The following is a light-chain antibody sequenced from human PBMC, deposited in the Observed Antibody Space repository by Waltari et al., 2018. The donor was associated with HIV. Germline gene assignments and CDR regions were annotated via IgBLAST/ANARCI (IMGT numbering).Light chain of an antibody. J-gene: IGLJ1*01. CDR3: QVWDSSSDSYV. Sequence: SYVLTQPPSVSVAPGQTARITCGGTNIGRTSVHGYQQKPGQAPVLVVYDDSDQPSGIPERFSGSNSGNTATLTISRVEAGDEADYYCQVWDSSSDSYVFGTATKVTVL. CDR1: NIGRTS. CDR2: DDS. V-gene: IGLV3-21*02.